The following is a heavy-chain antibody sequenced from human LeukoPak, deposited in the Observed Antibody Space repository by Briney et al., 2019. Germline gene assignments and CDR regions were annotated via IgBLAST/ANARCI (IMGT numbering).Heavy chain of an antibody. Sequence: SVTVSFKASGGTFSSYAISWVRQAPGQGLEWMGGIIPIFGTANYAQKFQGRVTITADESTSTAYMELSSLRSEDTAVHYCARDAVSGSPEFDYWGQGTLVTVSS. J-gene: IGHJ4*02. D-gene: IGHD6-19*01. CDR1: GGTFSSYA. V-gene: IGHV1-69*13. CDR2: IIPIFGTA. CDR3: ARDAVSGSPEFDY.